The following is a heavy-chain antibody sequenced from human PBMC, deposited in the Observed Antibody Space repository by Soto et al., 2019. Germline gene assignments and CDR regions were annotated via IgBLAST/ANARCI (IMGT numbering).Heavy chain of an antibody. CDR3: ASSRAFYDILTIKN. V-gene: IGHV1-8*01. CDR2: MNPNSGNT. D-gene: IGHD3-9*01. CDR1: GYTFTSYD. J-gene: IGHJ4*02. Sequence: ASVKVSCKASGYTFTSYDINWVRQATGQGLEWMGWMNPNSGNTGYAQKFQGRVTMTRNTSISTAYMELSSLRSEDTAVYYCASSRAFYDILTIKNWGQGTLVTVSS.